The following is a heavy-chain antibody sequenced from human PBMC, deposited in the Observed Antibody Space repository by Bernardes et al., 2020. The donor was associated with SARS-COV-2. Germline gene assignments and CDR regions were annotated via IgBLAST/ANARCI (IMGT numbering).Heavy chain of an antibody. D-gene: IGHD3-16*01. V-gene: IGHV4-31*03. Sequence: SETLSLTCTVSGGSISSGGYYWTWIRQHPGKGLEWIGNIYYIGSTYYNPSLKSRVTISRDTSKSQFSLRLSSVTAADTAVYYCAREFLSGSVWRAPKATDADGLDVWGQGTTVTVSS. CDR1: GGSISSGGYY. CDR3: AREFLSGSVWRAPKATDADGLDV. J-gene: IGHJ6*01. CDR2: IYYIGST.